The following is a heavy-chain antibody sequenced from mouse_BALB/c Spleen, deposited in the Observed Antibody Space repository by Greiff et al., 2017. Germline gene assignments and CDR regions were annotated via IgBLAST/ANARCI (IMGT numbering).Heavy chain of an antibody. Sequence: EVHLVESGGGLVKPGGSQKLSCAASGFTFSSYAMSWVRQTPEKRLEWVASISSGGSTYYPDSVKGRFTISRDNARNILYLQMSSLRSEDTAMYYCADYDWFAYWGQGTLVTVSA. CDR1: GFTFSSYA. V-gene: IGHV5-6-5*01. CDR3: ADYDWFAY. J-gene: IGHJ3*01. CDR2: ISSGGST. D-gene: IGHD2-4*01.